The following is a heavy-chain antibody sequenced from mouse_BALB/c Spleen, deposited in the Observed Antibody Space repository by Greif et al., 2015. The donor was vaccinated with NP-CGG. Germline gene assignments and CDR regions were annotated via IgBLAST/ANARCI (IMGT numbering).Heavy chain of an antibody. CDR2: IDPANGNT. Sequence: EVQLQQSGAELVKPGASVKLSCTASGFNIKDTYMHWVKQRPEQGLEWIGRIDPANGNTKYDPKFQGKATITADTSSNTAYLQLSSLTSEDTAVYYCARSGYYGSSYWYFDVWGAGTTATVSS. CDR3: ARSGYYGSSYWYFDV. CDR1: GFNIKDTY. J-gene: IGHJ1*01. D-gene: IGHD1-1*01. V-gene: IGHV14-3*02.